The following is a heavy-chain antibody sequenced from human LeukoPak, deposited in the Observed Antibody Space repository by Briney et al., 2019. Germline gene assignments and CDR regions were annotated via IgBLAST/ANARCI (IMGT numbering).Heavy chain of an antibody. V-gene: IGHV5-51*01. J-gene: IGHJ3*02. D-gene: IGHD3-9*01. CDR1: GYSFTSYW. Sequence: GESLKISCKGSGYSFTSYWIGWVRQMPGKGLEWMGIIYPGDSDTRYSPSFQGQVTISADKSISTAYLQWSSLKASDTAMYYCASPQLRYFDWFDAFDIWGQGTMVTVSS. CDR2: IYPGDSDT. CDR3: ASPQLRYFDWFDAFDI.